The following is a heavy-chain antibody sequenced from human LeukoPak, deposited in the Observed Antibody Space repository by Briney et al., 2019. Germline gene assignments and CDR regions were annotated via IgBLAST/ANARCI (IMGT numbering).Heavy chain of an antibody. CDR2: IYYSGST. CDR3: ARLGIDPGMPTTEVKSGFDY. D-gene: IGHD4-23*01. V-gene: IGHV4-39*01. J-gene: IGHJ4*02. CDR1: GGSISSSSYY. Sequence: SETLSLTCTVSGGSISSSSYYWGWIRQPPGKGLEWIGSIYYSGSTYYNPSLKSRVTISVDTSKDQFSLKLSSVTAADTAVYYCARLGIDPGMPTTEVKSGFDYWGQGTLVTVSS.